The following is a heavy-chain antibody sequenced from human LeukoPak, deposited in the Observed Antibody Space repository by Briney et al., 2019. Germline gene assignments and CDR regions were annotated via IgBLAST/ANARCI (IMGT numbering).Heavy chain of an antibody. D-gene: IGHD5-18*01. CDR2: IYSGGST. V-gene: IGHV3-66*01. CDR1: GFILSSIY. CDR3: ARGLYRYGGNWFDP. J-gene: IGHJ5*02. Sequence: GGSPRLLCAASGFILSSIYMSWVRQAPGKGLEWVSVIYSGGSTYYADSVKGRFTISRDNSKNTLYLQMNSLRAEDTAVYYCARGLYRYGGNWFDPWGQGTLVTVSS.